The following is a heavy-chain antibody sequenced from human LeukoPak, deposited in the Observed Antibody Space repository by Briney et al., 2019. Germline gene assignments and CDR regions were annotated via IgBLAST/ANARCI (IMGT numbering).Heavy chain of an antibody. CDR2: IWYDGSNK. CDR1: GFTFSSYG. CDR3: AGAGTYYYDSSGYQGYYYYGMDV. V-gene: IGHV3-33*01. J-gene: IGHJ6*02. D-gene: IGHD3-22*01. Sequence: GGSLRLSCAASGFTFSSYGMHWVRQAPGKGLEWVAVIWYDGSNKYYADSVKGRFTISRDNSKNTLDLQMNSLRAEDTAVYYCAGAGTYYYDSSGYQGYYYYGMDVWGQGTTVTVSS.